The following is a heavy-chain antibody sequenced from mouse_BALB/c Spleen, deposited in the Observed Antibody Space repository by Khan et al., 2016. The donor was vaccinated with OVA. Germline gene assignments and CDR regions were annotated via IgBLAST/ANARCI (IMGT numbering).Heavy chain of an antibody. V-gene: IGHV1-4*01. CDR3: TRRTTGYAMDY. J-gene: IGHJ4*01. Sequence: QVQLKQSGAELARPGASVKMSCKTSGYTFTSITMHWVKQRPGQGLEWIGYINPRSDYTIYSQKFKDKATLTADISSSTAYMQLSSLTSDDSAVYYCTRRTTGYAMDYWGQGTSVTVSS. CDR2: INPRSDYT. D-gene: IGHD2-14*01. CDR1: GYTFTSIT.